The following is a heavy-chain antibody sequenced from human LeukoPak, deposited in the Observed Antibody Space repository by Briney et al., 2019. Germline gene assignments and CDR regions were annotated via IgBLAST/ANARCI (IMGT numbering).Heavy chain of an antibody. CDR3: ARDRGYSYGPYYFDY. V-gene: IGHV4-4*07. CDR1: GASISSYY. CDR2: IYTSGST. D-gene: IGHD5-18*01. J-gene: IGHJ4*02. Sequence: SETLSLTCTVSGASISSYYWNWIRQPAGKGLEWIGRIYTSGSTNYNPSLKSRVTMSVDTSKNQFSLKLSSVTAADTAVYYCARDRGYSYGPYYFDYWGQGTPVTVSS.